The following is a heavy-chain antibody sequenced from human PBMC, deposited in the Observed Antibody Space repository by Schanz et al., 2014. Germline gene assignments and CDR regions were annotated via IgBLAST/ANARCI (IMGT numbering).Heavy chain of an antibody. CDR1: GGSISSGGSS. Sequence: QLQLQESGSGLVKPSQTLSLTCGVSGGSISSGGSSWNWIRLPPGKGLEWIGYIYHSGSTYYNPSLKSRVTISVDRSKNQFSLTLSSVTAADTAVYYCARLVGPSFYYGMDVWGQGTTVTVSS. CDR2: IYHSGST. V-gene: IGHV4-30-2*01. D-gene: IGHD2-15*01. J-gene: IGHJ6*02. CDR3: ARLVGPSFYYGMDV.